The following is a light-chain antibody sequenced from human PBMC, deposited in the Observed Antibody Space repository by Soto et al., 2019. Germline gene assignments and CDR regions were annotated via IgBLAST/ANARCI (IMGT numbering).Light chain of an antibody. CDR2: GNS. CDR1: SSNIGAGYD. J-gene: IGLJ2*01. Sequence: QSVLTQPPSVSGAPGQRVTISCTGSSSNIGAGYDVHWYQHLPGTAPKLLIYGNSNRPSGVPDRFSGSKSGTSASLAITGLQADDEADYYCQSYDSSLSGVVLGGGTKLTVL. CDR3: QSYDSSLSGVV. V-gene: IGLV1-40*01.